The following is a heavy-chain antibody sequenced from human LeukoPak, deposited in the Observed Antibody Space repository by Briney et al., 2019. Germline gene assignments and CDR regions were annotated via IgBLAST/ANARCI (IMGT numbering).Heavy chain of an antibody. J-gene: IGHJ6*02. CDR2: ISSSSSYI. CDR3: ARDAYSSSWYSDPTGDV. CDR1: GFTFSSYS. V-gene: IGHV3-21*01. D-gene: IGHD6-13*01. Sequence: GGSLRLSCAASGFTFSSYSMNWVRQAPGKGLEWISSISSSSSYIYYADSVKGRFTISRDNAKNSLYLQMNSLRAEDTAVYYCARDAYSSSWYSDPTGDVWGQGTTVTVSS.